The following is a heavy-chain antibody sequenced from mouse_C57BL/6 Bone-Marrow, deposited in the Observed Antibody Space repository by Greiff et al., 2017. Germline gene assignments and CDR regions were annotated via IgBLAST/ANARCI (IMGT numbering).Heavy chain of an antibody. CDR3: SSFVGNYVDC. CDR2: IDPEIGDT. D-gene: IGHD1-1*02. J-gene: IGHJ2*01. V-gene: IGHV14-4*01. Sequence: VQLQQSGAELVRPGASVKLSCTASGFNITDDYIHWVKQRPEQGLEWIGWIDPEIGDTEYASKFKGKATITSDTSSNTAYLQLSSLTSEDTAVYYCSSFVGNYVDCWGQGTPLTVAS. CDR1: GFNITDDY.